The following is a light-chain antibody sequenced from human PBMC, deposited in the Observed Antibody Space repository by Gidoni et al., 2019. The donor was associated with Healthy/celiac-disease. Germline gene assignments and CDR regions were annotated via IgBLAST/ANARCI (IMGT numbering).Light chain of an antibody. CDR1: QSVNSN. J-gene: IGKJ2*01. CDR3: QQYNNWPMYT. V-gene: IGKV3-15*01. Sequence: EIVMTQSPATLSVSPGERATLSCRASQSVNSNLAWYQQKPGQAPRLLIYGASTRATGIPARFSGSGSGTEFTLTISRLQSEDFAVYYCQQYNNWPMYTFXQXTKLEIK. CDR2: GAS.